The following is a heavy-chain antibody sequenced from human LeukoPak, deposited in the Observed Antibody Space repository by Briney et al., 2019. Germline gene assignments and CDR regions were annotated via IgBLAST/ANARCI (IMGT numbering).Heavy chain of an antibody. CDR3: ARPRRKAAAGTRQQGHYYYYYMDV. J-gene: IGHJ6*03. CDR2: MNPNSGNT. D-gene: IGHD6-13*01. Sequence: ASVKVSCKASGYTFTSYDINWVRQAPGQGLEWMGWMNPNSGNTGYAQKFQGRVTITRNTSISTAYMELSSLRSEDTAVYYCARPRRKAAAGTRQQGHYYYYYMDVWGKGTTVTVSS. V-gene: IGHV1-8*03. CDR1: GYTFTSYD.